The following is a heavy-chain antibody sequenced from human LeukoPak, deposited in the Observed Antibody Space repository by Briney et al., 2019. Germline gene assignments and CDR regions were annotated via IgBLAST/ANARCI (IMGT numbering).Heavy chain of an antibody. Sequence: PGGSLRLSCAASGFTFSNYDMTWVRQAPGKGLEWVSSISYTGTYIYYADSVKGRFTISRDNAQNSLYLQMNSLRAEDTAIYYCVRDRGTYRPIDYWGQGTLVTVSS. CDR3: VRDRGTYRPIDY. CDR2: ISYTGTYI. CDR1: GFTFSNYD. J-gene: IGHJ4*02. D-gene: IGHD1-26*01. V-gene: IGHV3-21*04.